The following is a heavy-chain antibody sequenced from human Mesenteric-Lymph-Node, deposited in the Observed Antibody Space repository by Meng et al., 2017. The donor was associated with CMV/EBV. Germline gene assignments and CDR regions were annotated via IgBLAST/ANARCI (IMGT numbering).Heavy chain of an antibody. D-gene: IGHD6-19*01. CDR1: GFTFSNAW. V-gene: IGHV3-15*01. CDR2: IKSKTDGGTT. CDR3: ARSGWDSHSPSENVNYFGY. J-gene: IGHJ4*02. Sequence: GESLKISCAASGFTFSNAWMSWVRQAPGKGLEWVGRIKSKTDGGTTDYAAPVKGRFTISRDDSKNTLYLQMNSLKTEDTAVYYCARSGWDSHSPSENVNYFGYWGQGTLVTVSS.